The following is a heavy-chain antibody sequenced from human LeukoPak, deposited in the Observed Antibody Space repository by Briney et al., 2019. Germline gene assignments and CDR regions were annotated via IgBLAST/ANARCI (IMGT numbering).Heavy chain of an antibody. CDR3: ARGGYFGEDHFDF. D-gene: IGHD3-9*01. Sequence: GGSLRLSSAASGFSVTSHIMTWVRQAPGKGLEWVSVLYRGGNSHHADAVKGRFTISRHNSENTLYLQMNSLRHEDTAVYYCARGGYFGEDHFDFWGQGTLVTVSS. J-gene: IGHJ4*02. V-gene: IGHV3-53*04. CDR2: LYRGGNS. CDR1: GFSVTSHI.